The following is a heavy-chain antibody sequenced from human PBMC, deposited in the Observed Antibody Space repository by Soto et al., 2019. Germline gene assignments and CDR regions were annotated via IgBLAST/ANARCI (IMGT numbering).Heavy chain of an antibody. CDR1: GLSLSTNGVG. CDR3: AHDSTVVASTDGALDI. J-gene: IGHJ3*02. Sequence: QITFKESGPTPVKPTQTLTLTCTFSGLSLSTNGVGVGWIRPPPGKALGWLALIYWDNDKRYSPSLKSRRTITKDASKDQVVLITTRMHPVETGPSYRAHDSTVVASTDGALDIWGPGTMVTVSS. D-gene: IGHD2-15*01. CDR2: IYWDNDK. V-gene: IGHV2-5*02.